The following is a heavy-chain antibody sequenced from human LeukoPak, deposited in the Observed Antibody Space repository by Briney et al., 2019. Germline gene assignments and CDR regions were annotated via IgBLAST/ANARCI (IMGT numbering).Heavy chain of an antibody. CDR3: AKDQGYTYGHSFDY. CDR2: ISYDGSNQ. CDR1: GFTFSTSG. D-gene: IGHD5-18*01. Sequence: GGSLRLSCAASGFTFSTSGMHWVRQAPGKGLEWVALISYDGSNQYYADSVKGRFTISRDNSKNTLFLRVNSLRAEDSAVYYCAKDQGYTYGHSFDYWGQGTLVTVSS. V-gene: IGHV3-30*18. J-gene: IGHJ4*02.